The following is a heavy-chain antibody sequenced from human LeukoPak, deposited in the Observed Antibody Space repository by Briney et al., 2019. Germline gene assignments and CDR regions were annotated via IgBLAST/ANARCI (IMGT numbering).Heavy chain of an antibody. J-gene: IGHJ4*02. CDR2: IVVVSGNT. CDR3: ASGGVVANPWGQYHFDY. V-gene: IGHV1-58*01. CDR1: GSTFTICA. Sequence: ASVTVCFTSSGSTFTICAVQWLRPSLGQRLGWIGWIVVVSGNTNYAHKFQERVTITRDMSTSTAYMELSSLRSEDPAVYYCASGGVVANPWGQYHFDYWGQGTLVTVSS. D-gene: IGHD2-15*01.